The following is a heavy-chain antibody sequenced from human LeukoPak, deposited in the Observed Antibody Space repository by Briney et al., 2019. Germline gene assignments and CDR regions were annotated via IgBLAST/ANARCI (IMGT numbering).Heavy chain of an antibody. CDR3: GKDLQPGGMDV. CDR1: GFNLRDHA. V-gene: IGHV3-9*01. J-gene: IGHJ6*02. Sequence: GGSLRLSCTASGFNLRDHAMHWVRLVPGKGLEWVSGIGWDSSRIDYADSVKGRFTVSRDNAKNSLYQQMNSLRPEDSAFYCGKDLQPGGMDVWGQGTMVTVSS. CDR2: IGWDSSRI.